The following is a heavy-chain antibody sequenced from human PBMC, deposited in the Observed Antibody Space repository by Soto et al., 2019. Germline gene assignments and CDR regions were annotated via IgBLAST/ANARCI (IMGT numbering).Heavy chain of an antibody. J-gene: IGHJ3*02. CDR3: ARGMYGSGSYYIGDAFDM. D-gene: IGHD3-10*01. CDR2: ISGSGGST. V-gene: IGHV3-23*01. Sequence: EVQLLESGGGLVQPGGSLRLSCAASGFTFSSYAMSWVRQAPGKGLEWVSAISGSGGSTYYADSVKGRFTISRDNSKNTLYLQMNSLSAEDTAVYYCARGMYGSGSYYIGDAFDMWGQGTMVTVSS. CDR1: GFTFSSYA.